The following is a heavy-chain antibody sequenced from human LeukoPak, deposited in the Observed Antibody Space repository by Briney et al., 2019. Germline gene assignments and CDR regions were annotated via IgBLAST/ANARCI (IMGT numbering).Heavy chain of an antibody. D-gene: IGHD3-9*01. CDR2: MNPNRGNT. CDR1: GYTFTNYD. Sequence: ASVNVSYKASGYTFTNYDINWVRQATGQGVEWMGWMNPNRGNTGYSQKFQGRVTMTRNTSISTAYMELSSLRSEDTAVYYCARDRRYLSGFDPWGQGALVTVSS. CDR3: ARDRRYLSGFDP. V-gene: IGHV1-8*01. J-gene: IGHJ5*02.